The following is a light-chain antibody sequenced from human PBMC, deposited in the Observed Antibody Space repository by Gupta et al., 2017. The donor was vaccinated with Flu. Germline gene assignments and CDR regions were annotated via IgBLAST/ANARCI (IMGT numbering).Light chain of an antibody. Sequence: GTFTLTCGLSSDAGTNSYFPSWQQQTAGQAQRTIIYSTNTRSAGTPDRSSGSILGNKAALTTAGAQEDDASDYCCVLYMGSGWVFGGGTKLTVL. V-gene: IGLV8-61*01. CDR3: VLYMGSGWV. CDR2: STN. J-gene: IGLJ3*02. CDR1: SDAGTNSYF.